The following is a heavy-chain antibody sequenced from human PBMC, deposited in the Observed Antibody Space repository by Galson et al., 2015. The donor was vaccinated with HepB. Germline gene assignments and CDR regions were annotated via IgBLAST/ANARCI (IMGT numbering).Heavy chain of an antibody. CDR1: GGSITSSSSY. Sequence: LSLTCTVSGGSITSSSSYWGWIRQPPEKRLEWIGSIYYSGSASYNPSLKSRVTISVDTSKNQFSLKLSSVTAADTAVYYCARPGQWLAFDYWGQGTLVTVSS. D-gene: IGHD6-19*01. CDR2: IYYSGSA. J-gene: IGHJ4*02. V-gene: IGHV4-39*01. CDR3: ARPGQWLAFDY.